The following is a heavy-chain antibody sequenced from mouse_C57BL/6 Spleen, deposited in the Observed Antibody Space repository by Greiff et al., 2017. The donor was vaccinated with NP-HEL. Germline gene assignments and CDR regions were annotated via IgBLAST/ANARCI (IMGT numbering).Heavy chain of an antibody. J-gene: IGHJ4*01. CDR1: GFSINSDCY. Sequence: EVKLMESGPSLVRPSQTLSLTCTVTGFSINSDCYWIWIRQFPGNKLEYIGYTFYSGITYYNPSLESRTYITRDTSKNQFSLKLSSVTTEDTATYYCARGYGSSPYYYAMDYWGQGTSVTVSS. D-gene: IGHD1-1*01. V-gene: IGHV3-3*01. CDR3: ARGYGSSPYYYAMDY. CDR2: TFYSGIT.